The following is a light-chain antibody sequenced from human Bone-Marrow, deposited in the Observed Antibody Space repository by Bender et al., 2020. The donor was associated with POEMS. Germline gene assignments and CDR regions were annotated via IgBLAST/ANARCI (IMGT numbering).Light chain of an antibody. CDR2: DTN. V-gene: IGLV7-46*01. CDR1: TGAVTGGHY. Sequence: QAVVTQEPSLTVSPGGTVTLTCGSSTGAVTGGHYPYWFQQKPGQAPRTLIYDTNNKLPWTPARFSGYLLGDKAALTLSGAQPEDEADYYCLVSYSDARVFGGGTKLTVL. CDR3: LVSYSDARV. J-gene: IGLJ2*01.